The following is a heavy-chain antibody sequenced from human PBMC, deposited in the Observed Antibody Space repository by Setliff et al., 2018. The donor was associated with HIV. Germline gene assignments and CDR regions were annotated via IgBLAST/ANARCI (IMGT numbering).Heavy chain of an antibody. D-gene: IGHD2-2*01. J-gene: IGHJ4*02. V-gene: IGHV3-15*01. CDR2: IKNIGSGGTS. Sequence: GSLRLSCAVSGLLFSDAWVSWVRQAPGKGLEWVGRIKNIGSGGTSDYAAPVRGRFTISRDDSKNTVYLQMDNLKIEDTAVYYCAHIGAVPVVMSSWGQGTLVTVSS. CDR3: AHIGAVPVVMSS. CDR1: GLLFSDAW.